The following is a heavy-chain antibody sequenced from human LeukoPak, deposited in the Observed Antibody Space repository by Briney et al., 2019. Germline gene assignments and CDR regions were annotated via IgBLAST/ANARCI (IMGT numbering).Heavy chain of an antibody. V-gene: IGHV3-48*03. CDR3: ALLAVASDFDY. D-gene: IGHD6-19*01. J-gene: IGHJ4*02. Sequence: GGSLRLSCAVSGFPFSFYEMNWVRHAPGKGLEWVSNIGSSGTTTYYAVSVKGRFSISRDNAKNSLYLRMNSLRVEDTAVYYCALLAVASDFDYWGQGALVTVSS. CDR1: GFPFSFYE. CDR2: IGSSGTTT.